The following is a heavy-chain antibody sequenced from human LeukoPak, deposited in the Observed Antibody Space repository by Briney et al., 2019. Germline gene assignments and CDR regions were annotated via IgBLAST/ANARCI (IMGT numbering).Heavy chain of an antibody. Sequence: SETLSLTCTVSGGSISSGSYYWSWLRQPAGTGLEWIGRIYTSGSTNYNPSLKSRVTISGDASKNQFSLKLSFVTAADTAVYDCTRGSIFADYWGQGTLVTVSS. CDR2: IYTSGST. CDR1: GGSISSGSYY. D-gene: IGHD3-3*01. J-gene: IGHJ4*02. CDR3: TRGSIFADY. V-gene: IGHV4-61*02.